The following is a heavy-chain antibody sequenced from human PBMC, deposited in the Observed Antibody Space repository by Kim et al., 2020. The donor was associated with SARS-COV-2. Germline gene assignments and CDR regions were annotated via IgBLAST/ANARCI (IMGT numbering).Heavy chain of an antibody. Sequence: SETLSLTCTVSGGSISSYYWSWIRQPPGKGLEWIGYIYYSGSTNYNPSLKSRVTISVDTSKNQFSLKLSSVTAADTAVYYCARTGVYWYFDLWGRGTLVIVSS. V-gene: IGHV4-59*08. CDR2: IYYSGST. CDR3: ARTGVYWYFDL. CDR1: GGSISSYY. J-gene: IGHJ2*01. D-gene: IGHD3-10*01.